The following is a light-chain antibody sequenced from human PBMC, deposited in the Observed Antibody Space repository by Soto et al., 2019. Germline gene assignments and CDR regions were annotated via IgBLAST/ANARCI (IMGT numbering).Light chain of an antibody. V-gene: IGLV2-11*01. CDR3: CSYAGSYTFV. CDR1: SSDIGGFNY. Sequence: QSVLTQPRSVSGSPGQSVTISCTVTSSDIGGFNYVSWYQQHPGKVPKLMIYDVTKRPSGVPDRFSASKSGNTASLTISGLQAEDEADCCSYAGSYTFVFGTGTKVTVL. CDR2: DVT. J-gene: IGLJ1*01.